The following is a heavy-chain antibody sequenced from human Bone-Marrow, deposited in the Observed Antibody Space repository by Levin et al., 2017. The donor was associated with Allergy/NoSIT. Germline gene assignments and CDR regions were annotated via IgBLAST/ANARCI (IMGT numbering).Heavy chain of an antibody. CDR3: AKDYRPGWYNHFDY. CDR1: GFRFDDHA. Sequence: QAGGSLRLSCAASGFRFDDHAMHWVRQAPGKGLEWVSGISWNSASIGYADSVKGRFTTSRDNAKNSLYLEMNNLRVEDTALYYCAKDYRPGWYNHFDYWGQGTRVTVSS. CDR2: ISWNSASI. J-gene: IGHJ4*02. D-gene: IGHD6-19*01. V-gene: IGHV3-9*01.